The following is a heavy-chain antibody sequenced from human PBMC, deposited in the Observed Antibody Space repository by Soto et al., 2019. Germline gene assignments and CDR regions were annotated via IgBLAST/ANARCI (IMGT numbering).Heavy chain of an antibody. CDR1: GYSFTSYG. CDR3: ARDLAAALIDY. D-gene: IGHD6-13*01. Sequence: QVQLVQSGAEVKNPGASVKVSCKASGYSFTSYGISCVRQAPGQGLEWMGWISAYTGNPKYAQKLQGRITMTTDTPTSTADMELRSLRSDDTVGYYCARDLAAALIDYWGHGTLVPVSS. CDR2: ISAYTGNP. V-gene: IGHV1-18*01. J-gene: IGHJ4*01.